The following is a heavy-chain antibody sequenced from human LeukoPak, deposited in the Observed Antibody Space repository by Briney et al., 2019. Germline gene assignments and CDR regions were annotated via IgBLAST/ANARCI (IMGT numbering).Heavy chain of an antibody. CDR2: IYYSGGT. J-gene: IGHJ4*02. D-gene: IGHD6-6*01. CDR1: GGSISSGGHY. V-gene: IGHV4-31*03. CDR3: AREHSSSSYFDY. Sequence: SETLSLTCTISGGSISSGGHYWSWIRQHPGKGLEWIGYIYYSGGTYYNPSLKSRVIISVDTSKNQFSLKLTSVTAADTAVYYCAREHSSSSYFDYWGQGTLVTVSS.